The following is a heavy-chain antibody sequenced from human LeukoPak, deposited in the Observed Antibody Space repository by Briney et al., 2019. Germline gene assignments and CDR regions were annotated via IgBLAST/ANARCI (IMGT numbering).Heavy chain of an antibody. CDR3: ARRPGYYVDY. CDR1: GGSMRGLY. V-gene: IGHV4-59*01. D-gene: IGHD3-10*01. Sequence: SETLSLTCTVSGGSMRGLYLSWIRQSPGMGLEWIGYIYYSGNTNYNPSLKSRVTISLDTSRSQSSLKLTSVTAADTAVYYCARRPGYYVDYWGQGILVTVSS. CDR2: IYYSGNT. J-gene: IGHJ4*02.